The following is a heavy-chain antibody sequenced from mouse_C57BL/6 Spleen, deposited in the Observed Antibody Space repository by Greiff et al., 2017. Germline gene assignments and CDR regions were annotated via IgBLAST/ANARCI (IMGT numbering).Heavy chain of an antibody. V-gene: IGHV3-6*01. J-gene: IGHJ3*01. Sequence: EVQLKESGPGLVKPSQSLSLTCSVTGYSITSGYYWNWIRQFPGNKLEWMGYISYDGSNNYNPSLKNRISITRDTSKNQFFLKLKSVTTEDTATVYCARPPYDGYYAWFAYWGQGTLVTVSA. CDR3: ARPPYDGYYAWFAY. CDR1: GYSITSGYY. CDR2: ISYDGSN. D-gene: IGHD2-3*01.